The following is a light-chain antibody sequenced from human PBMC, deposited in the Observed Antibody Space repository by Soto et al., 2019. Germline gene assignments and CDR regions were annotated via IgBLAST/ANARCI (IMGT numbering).Light chain of an antibody. J-gene: IGKJ5*01. V-gene: IGKV3-20*01. Sequence: EIVLTPSPSTLYLSPGQSAILSCTPSQTVSSTYLAWYQQKPGQAPRLLIYGASSRATGIPDRFSGTVSGTDFTLTISRLEPEDFAVYYCQQYGSSPITFGQGTRLEI. CDR3: QQYGSSPIT. CDR2: GAS. CDR1: QTVSSTY.